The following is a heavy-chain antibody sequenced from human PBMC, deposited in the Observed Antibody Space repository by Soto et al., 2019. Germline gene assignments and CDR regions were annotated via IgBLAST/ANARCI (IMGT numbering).Heavy chain of an antibody. CDR2: IYYSGTT. V-gene: IGHV4-61*01. CDR1: GDSVGSENYY. Sequence: SETLSLTCTVSGDSVGSENYYWAWIRQSPKKGLEWIGYIYYSGTTNYNSHLKSRVSLSVDTSRNQFSLSLTSVTAADTAVYFCVSSQRGRTACSFDYCCTGLLVTVFS. J-gene: IGHJ4*02. D-gene: IGHD1-26*01. CDR3: VSSQRGRTACSFDY.